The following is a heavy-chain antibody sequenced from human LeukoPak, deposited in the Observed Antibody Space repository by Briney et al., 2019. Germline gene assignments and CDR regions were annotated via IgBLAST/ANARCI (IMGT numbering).Heavy chain of an antibody. CDR2: IIPIFGTA. Sequence: SVKVSCKASGGTFSSYAISWVRQAPGQGLEWMGGIIPIFGTANYAQRFQGRVTMTANESTSTAYMELSSLRAEETAVYYCASVVGYSYGFDYWGQGTLVTVSS. J-gene: IGHJ4*02. CDR1: GGTFSSYA. D-gene: IGHD5-18*01. CDR3: ASVVGYSYGFDY. V-gene: IGHV1-69*13.